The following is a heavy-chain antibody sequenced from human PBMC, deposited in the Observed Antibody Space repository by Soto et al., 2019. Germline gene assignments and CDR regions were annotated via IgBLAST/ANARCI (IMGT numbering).Heavy chain of an antibody. Sequence: SGGSLRLSCAASGFFFNGFDMSWVRQAPGMGLEWVSTISANAGNINYAGSVRGRFSISRDSSKNSVDLQMNSLRVEDTAVYFCTKGSIPAVGRVFFESWGQGTLVTVS. V-gene: IGHV3-23*01. CDR3: TKGSIPAVGRVFFES. D-gene: IGHD6-13*01. CDR2: ISANAGNI. J-gene: IGHJ4*02. CDR1: GFFFNGFD.